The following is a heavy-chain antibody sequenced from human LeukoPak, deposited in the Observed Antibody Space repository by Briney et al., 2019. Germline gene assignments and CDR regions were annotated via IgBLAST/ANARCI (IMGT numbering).Heavy chain of an antibody. CDR1: GFTFSSYG. J-gene: IGHJ3*02. D-gene: IGHD3-22*01. CDR2: ISYDGSTK. CDR3: AKGLYYYDSSGYIDAFDI. V-gene: IGHV3-30*18. Sequence: PGGSLRLSCAASGFTFSSYGMHWVRQAPGKGLEWVAVISYDGSTKYYPDFVKGRFTISRDDVKNTLYLQMNSLRAEDTAVYYCAKGLYYYDSSGYIDAFDIWGQGTMVTVSS.